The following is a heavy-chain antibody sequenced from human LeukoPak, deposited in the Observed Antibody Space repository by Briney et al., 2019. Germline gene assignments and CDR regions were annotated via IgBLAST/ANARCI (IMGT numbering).Heavy chain of an antibody. CDR3: ARHDVATTTANFDY. CDR1: GGSISSSSYY. CDR2: IHYSGST. Sequence: SETLSLTCTVSGGSISSSSYYWGWIRQPPGKGLEWIGSIHYSGSTYYNPSLKSRVTISVDTSKNQFSLKLSSVTAADTAVYYCARHDVATTTANFDYWGQGTLVTVSS. D-gene: IGHD5-24*01. J-gene: IGHJ4*02. V-gene: IGHV4-39*01.